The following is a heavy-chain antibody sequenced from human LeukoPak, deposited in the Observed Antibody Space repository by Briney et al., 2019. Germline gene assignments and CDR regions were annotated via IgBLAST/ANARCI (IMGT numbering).Heavy chain of an antibody. V-gene: IGHV4-59*08. CDR2: IYYSGST. J-gene: IGHJ5*02. D-gene: IGHD5-12*01. CDR3: ARQHKFGYDWFDP. CDR1: GGSISSYY. Sequence: SETLSLTCTVSGGSISSYYWSWIRQPPGKGLEWIGYIYYSGSTNYNPSLKSRVTISVDTSKNQFSLKLSSVTAADTAVYYCARQHKFGYDWFDPWGQGTLVTVSS.